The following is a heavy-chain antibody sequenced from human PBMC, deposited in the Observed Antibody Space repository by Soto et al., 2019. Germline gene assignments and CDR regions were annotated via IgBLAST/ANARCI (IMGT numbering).Heavy chain of an antibody. V-gene: IGHV3-30*03. CDR1: GFAFSNFG. J-gene: IGHJ4*02. D-gene: IGHD3-16*01. CDR2: ISYDGNTK. CDR3: ARFWGPVTSAVDDF. Sequence: QVQLVESGGGVVQPGRSLRLSCAASGFAFSNFGMQWGRQAPGKGLEWVASISYDGNTKKFSDSVKGRFTISRDISSNTLYLKMSSLRSDDTAVYYCARFWGPVTSAVDDFWGQGTLVTVSS.